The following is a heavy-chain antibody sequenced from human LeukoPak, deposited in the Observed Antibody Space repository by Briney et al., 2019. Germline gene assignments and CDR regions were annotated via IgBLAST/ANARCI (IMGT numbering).Heavy chain of an antibody. CDR1: GFTFSSYW. CDR3: TRARQSYSSSWYYYYYYMDV. Sequence: GGSLRLSCAASGFTFSSYWMSWVRQAPGKGLEWVANIKQDGSEKYYVDSVKGRFTISRDNAKNSLYLQMNSLKTEDTAVYYCTRARQSYSSSWYYYYYYMDVWGKGTTVTISS. D-gene: IGHD6-13*01. CDR2: IKQDGSEK. V-gene: IGHV3-7*03. J-gene: IGHJ6*03.